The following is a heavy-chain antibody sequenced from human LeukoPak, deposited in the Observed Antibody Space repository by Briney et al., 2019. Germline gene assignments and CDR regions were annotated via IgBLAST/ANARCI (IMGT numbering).Heavy chain of an antibody. CDR2: ISGRGGST. D-gene: IGHD1-7*01. V-gene: IGHV3-23*01. J-gene: IGHJ5*02. Sequence: GGSLRLSCAASGFTFRSYAMSWVRQAPGKGLEWVSAISGRGGSTYYADSVKGRFTISRDNPKNTLYLQMNSLRAEDSAVYYCAKIPGYNWNYVDRFDPWGQGTLVTVSS. CDR1: GFTFRSYA. CDR3: AKIPGYNWNYVDRFDP.